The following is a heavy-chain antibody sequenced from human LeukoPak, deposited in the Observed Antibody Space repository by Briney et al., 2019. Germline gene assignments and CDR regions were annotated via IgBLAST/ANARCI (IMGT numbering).Heavy chain of an antibody. CDR2: VSGSGGST. CDR1: GFTFSSYA. V-gene: IGHV3-23*01. CDR3: AKDAKPHYYEILTGYYDY. J-gene: IGHJ4*02. Sequence: GGALRLSCAASGFTFSSYAMSWVRQAPGTGLEWASAVSGSGGSTYYADSVEGRFTISRDNSKNTLYLQMNSLRAEDTAVYYCAKDAKPHYYEILTGYYDYWGQGTLVTVSS. D-gene: IGHD3-9*01.